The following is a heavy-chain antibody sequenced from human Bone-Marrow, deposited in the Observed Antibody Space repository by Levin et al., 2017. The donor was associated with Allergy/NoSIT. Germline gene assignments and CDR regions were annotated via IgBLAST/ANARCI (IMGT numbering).Heavy chain of an antibody. CDR1: GGSISIYY. CDR2: IYYTGRT. J-gene: IGHJ3*01. CDR3: ARDRLQVAGTDHDAFDY. D-gene: IGHD6-19*01. Sequence: SETLSLTCTVSGGSISIYYWSWIRQPPGKGLEWIGYIYYTGRTNYNPALKSRVTISVETSTNQFSLKLSSVTAADTAVYYCARDRLQVAGTDHDAFDYWGQRTMVTVSS. V-gene: IGHV4-59*01.